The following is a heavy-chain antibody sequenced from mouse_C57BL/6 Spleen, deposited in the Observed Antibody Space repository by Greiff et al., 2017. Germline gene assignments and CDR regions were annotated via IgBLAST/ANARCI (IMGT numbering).Heavy chain of an antibody. CDR1: GYTFTSYG. J-gene: IGHJ3*01. CDR3: ARVPLDYYGSSSFAY. Sequence: VQLQQSGAELARPGASVKLSCKASGYTFTSYGISWVKQRTGQGLEWIGEIYPRSGNTYYNEKFKGKATLTADKSSSTAYMELRSLTSEDSAVYFCARVPLDYYGSSSFAYWGQGTLVTGSA. D-gene: IGHD1-1*01. V-gene: IGHV1-81*01. CDR2: IYPRSGNT.